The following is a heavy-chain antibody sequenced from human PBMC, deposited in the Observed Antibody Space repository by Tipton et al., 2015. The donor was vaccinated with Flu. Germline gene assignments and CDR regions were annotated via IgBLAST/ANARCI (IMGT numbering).Heavy chain of an antibody. J-gene: IGHJ6*02. D-gene: IGHD4-17*01. V-gene: IGHV4-61*02. CDR1: GGSISSGSYY. CDR2: IYTSGST. CDR3: ANFYGALAGGDYGMDV. Sequence: TLSLTCTVSGGSISSGSYYWSWIRQPAGKGLEWIGRIYTSGSTNYNPSLKSRVTISVDTSKNQFSLKLSSVTAADTAVYYCANFYGALAGGDYGMDVWGQGTTVTVSS.